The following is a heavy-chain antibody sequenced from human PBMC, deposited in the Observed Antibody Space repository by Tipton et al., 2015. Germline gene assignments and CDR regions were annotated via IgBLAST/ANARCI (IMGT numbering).Heavy chain of an antibody. CDR2: ISTDGGST. D-gene: IGHD3-22*01. CDR3: VKDLNYYDSSGD. J-gene: IGHJ4*02. CDR1: GFTFSSYA. V-gene: IGHV3-64D*08. Sequence: SLRLSCSASGFTFSSYATHWVRQAPGKGLEYVSVISTDGGSTSYADSVKGRFTISRDNSKNTLSLQMSSLRAEDTAVYYCVKDLNYYDSSGDWGQGTLVTVSS.